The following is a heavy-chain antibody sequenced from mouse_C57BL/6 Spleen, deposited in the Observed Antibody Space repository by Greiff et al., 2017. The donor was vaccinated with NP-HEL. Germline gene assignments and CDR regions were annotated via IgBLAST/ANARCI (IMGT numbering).Heavy chain of an antibody. CDR2: IDPANGNT. Sequence: VHVKQSVAELVRPGASVKLPCTASGFNIKNTYMHWVKQRPEQGLEWIGRIDPANGNTKYAPKFQGKATITADTSSNTAYLHLSSLTSEDTAIYYSASHYGSSYRYAMDYWGQGTSVTVSS. CDR3: ASHYGSSYRYAMDY. J-gene: IGHJ4*01. V-gene: IGHV14-3*01. CDR1: GFNIKNTY. D-gene: IGHD1-1*01.